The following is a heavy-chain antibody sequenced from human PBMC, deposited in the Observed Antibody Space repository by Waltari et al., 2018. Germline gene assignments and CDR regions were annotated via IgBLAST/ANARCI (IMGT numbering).Heavy chain of an antibody. V-gene: IGHV3-7*01. CDR1: GFTCSNNW. CDR3: TRGGDDSSWYWRN. J-gene: IGHJ4*02. Sequence: EVQLVESGGGLVQPGGSLRLPCAASGFTCSNNWMTWVRQAPGKGLEWVANINQDGSEKYSVESVKGRFTISRDNAKNSLYLQLNSLRADDTAVYYCTRGGDDSSWYWRNWGQGTLVTVSS. D-gene: IGHD6-13*01. CDR2: INQDGSEK.